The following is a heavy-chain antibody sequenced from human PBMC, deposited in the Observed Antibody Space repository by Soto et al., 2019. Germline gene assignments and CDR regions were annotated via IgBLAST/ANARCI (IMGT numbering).Heavy chain of an antibody. D-gene: IGHD3-3*01. V-gene: IGHV3-23*01. CDR1: GFTFSSYA. CDR2: ITSSGGNT. J-gene: IGHJ3*01. Sequence: EVQLLESGGGLVQPGGSLRLSCAASGFTFSSYAMSWVRQAPGKGLEWVSAITSSGGNTYYAYSVKDRFTISRDNSKNTLYLQVDSLRAEDTAVYYCAKHRLEWPPDASDFWGQETMVTVSS. CDR3: AKHRLEWPPDASDF.